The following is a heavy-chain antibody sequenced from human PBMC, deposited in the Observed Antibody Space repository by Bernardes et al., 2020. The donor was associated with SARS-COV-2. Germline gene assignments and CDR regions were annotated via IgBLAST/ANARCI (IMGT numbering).Heavy chain of an antibody. Sequence: SLRLSCAASGFTFEDYGMTWVRQAPGKGLEWVSGIKWDGDNTGYAGSVKGRFTISRDNAKNSLYLQMNSLRVEDTAIYFCARGAMGLRYLDSYYYGLDVWGRGTTVTVSS. J-gene: IGHJ6*02. D-gene: IGHD3-9*01. CDR3: ARGAMGLRYLDSYYYGLDV. V-gene: IGHV3-20*04. CDR2: IKWDGDNT. CDR1: GFTFEDYG.